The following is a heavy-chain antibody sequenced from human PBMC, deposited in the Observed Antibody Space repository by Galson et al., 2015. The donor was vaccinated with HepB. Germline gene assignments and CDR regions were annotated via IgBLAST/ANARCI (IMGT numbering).Heavy chain of an antibody. CDR2: LYSGGGK. D-gene: IGHD3-16*01. CDR1: GFSFSGNY. J-gene: IGHJ4*02. CDR3: AKGESAYYFEN. Sequence: SLRLSCAASGFSFSGNYMTWVRQAPGQGLQWVSVLYSGGGKVYEDSVRGRFTVSGDYSKNTLYLQMNTLRVEDTTVYFCAKGESAYYFENWGQGTLVTVSS. V-gene: IGHV3-53*01.